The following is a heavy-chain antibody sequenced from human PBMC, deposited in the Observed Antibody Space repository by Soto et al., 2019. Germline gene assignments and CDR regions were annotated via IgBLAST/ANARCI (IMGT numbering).Heavy chain of an antibody. D-gene: IGHD2-8*02. CDR3: AESSTERGLGY. CDR1: GFAFSRYW. Sequence: VELVESGGGLVQPGGSLRLSCAASGFAFSRYWMHWVRQDPGKGLVWVSRINSDGSDSRYADAVTGRFTISRDNAKNTVYLQMNSLRVEDTAVYYCAESSTERGLGYWGQGTLVTVSS. J-gene: IGHJ4*02. V-gene: IGHV3-74*01. CDR2: INSDGSDS.